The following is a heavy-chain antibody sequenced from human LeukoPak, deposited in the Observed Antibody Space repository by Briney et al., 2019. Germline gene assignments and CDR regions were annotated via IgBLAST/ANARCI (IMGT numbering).Heavy chain of an antibody. J-gene: IGHJ4*02. D-gene: IGHD6-13*01. CDR3: AKDSSRYSRCLDY. CDR2: ISGSGGST. CDR1: GFTISSYA. V-gene: IGHV3-23*01. Sequence: PGGSLRLSCAASGFTISSYAMSWVRQAPGKGLEWVSAISGSGGSTYYADSVKGRFTISRDNSKNTLYLQMNSLRAEDTAVYYCAKDSSRYSRCLDYWGQGTLVTVSS.